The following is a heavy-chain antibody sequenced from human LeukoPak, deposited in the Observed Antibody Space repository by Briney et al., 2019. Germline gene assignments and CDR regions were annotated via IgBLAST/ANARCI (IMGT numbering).Heavy chain of an antibody. CDR2: ISFDGSDK. CDR1: GFTFSSSA. Sequence: GGSLRLSCAASGFTFSSSAMHRVRQAPGKGLEWVAVISFDGSDKYYADSVEGRFTISRDNSKNTLFLQMNSLRAEDTALYYCARANSLMVRGVISYFDSWGQGTLVTVSS. V-gene: IGHV3-30*03. J-gene: IGHJ4*02. CDR3: ARANSLMVRGVISYFDS. D-gene: IGHD3-10*01.